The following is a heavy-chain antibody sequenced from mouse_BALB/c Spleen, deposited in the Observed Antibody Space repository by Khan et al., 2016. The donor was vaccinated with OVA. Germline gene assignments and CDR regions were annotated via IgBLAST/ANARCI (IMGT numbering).Heavy chain of an antibody. D-gene: IGHD2-14*01. J-gene: IGHJ3*01. CDR2: INPNSDYT. V-gene: IGHV1-4*01. CDR3: AREGAYYRSDGWFAY. Sequence: QVQLKESGAELARPGASVKMSCKASGYTFTSYTMHWIKQRPGQGLEWIGYINPNSDYTNYNQKFKDKATLTAGKSSSTAYMQLSSLTSEDSAVYCCAREGAYYRSDGWFAYWGQGTLVTVSA. CDR1: GYTFTSYT.